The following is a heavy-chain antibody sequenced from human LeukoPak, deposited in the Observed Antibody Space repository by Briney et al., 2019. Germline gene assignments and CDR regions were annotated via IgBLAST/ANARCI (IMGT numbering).Heavy chain of an antibody. Sequence: SETLSLTCTVSGGSISSYYWSWIRQPPGKGLEWIGYIYYSGSTNYNPSLKSRVTVSVDKSKNQFSLKLSSVTAADTAVYYCARVRYSYGPWGYYYYYYMDVWGKGTTVTVSS. D-gene: IGHD5-18*01. J-gene: IGHJ6*03. CDR1: GGSISSYY. CDR2: IYYSGST. CDR3: ARVRYSYGPWGYYYYYYMDV. V-gene: IGHV4-59*12.